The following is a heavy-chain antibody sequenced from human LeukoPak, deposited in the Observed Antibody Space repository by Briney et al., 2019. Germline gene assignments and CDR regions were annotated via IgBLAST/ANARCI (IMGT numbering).Heavy chain of an antibody. CDR2: TYYRSKWYN. Sequence: SQTLSLTCAISGDSVSSNSAAWNWIRQSPSRGLEWLGRTYYRSKWYNDYAVSVKSRLTINPATSKNQFSLQLNSVTPEDTAVYYCARGIGARGIMGSTDNWFDPWGQGTLVTVSS. CDR3: ARGIGARGIMGSTDNWFDP. V-gene: IGHV6-1*01. CDR1: GDSVSSNSAA. J-gene: IGHJ5*02. D-gene: IGHD1-26*01.